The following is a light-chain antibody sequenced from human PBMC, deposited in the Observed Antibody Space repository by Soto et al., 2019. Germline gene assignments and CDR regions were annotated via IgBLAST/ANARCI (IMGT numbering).Light chain of an antibody. CDR2: SAS. J-gene: IGKJ1*01. Sequence: DIHMTQSPSSLSAFVGDRFTITCRARQTISNYVNWYQHKPGKAPKLLIYSASTLQSGVPSRFSGSGSGTDFTLPITSLQPEDFGTYYCHQTYSTPQTFGQGTKVDIK. CDR1: QTISNY. CDR3: HQTYSTPQT. V-gene: IGKV1-39*01.